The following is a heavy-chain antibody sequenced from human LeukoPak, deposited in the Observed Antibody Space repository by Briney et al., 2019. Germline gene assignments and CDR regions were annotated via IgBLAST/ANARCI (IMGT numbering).Heavy chain of an antibody. J-gene: IGHJ3*02. D-gene: IGHD1-26*01. CDR3: VGATKAFDI. Sequence: GGSLRLSCAASGFTFNNYAMHWVRQAPGKGLEYVSAIGGDGGSTYYANSVKGRFTISRDNSKNTLYLQMGGLRAEDMAVYYCVGATKAFDIWGQGTMVTVSS. V-gene: IGHV3-64*01. CDR1: GFTFNNYA. CDR2: IGGDGGST.